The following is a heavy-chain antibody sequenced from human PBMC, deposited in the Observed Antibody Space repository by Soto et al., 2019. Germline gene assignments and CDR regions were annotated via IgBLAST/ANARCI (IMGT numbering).Heavy chain of an antibody. J-gene: IGHJ3*02. V-gene: IGHV4-38-2*02. CDR1: GYSISSGSY. D-gene: IGHD6-19*01. CDR3: ARDGSGWYGDAFDI. CDR2: IYHSGST. Sequence: SETLSLTCAVSGYSISSGSYWGWIRQPPGKGLEWIGSIYHSGSTYYNPSLKSRVTISVDTSKNQFSLKLSSVTAADTAVYYCARDGSGWYGDAFDIWGQGTMVTVSS.